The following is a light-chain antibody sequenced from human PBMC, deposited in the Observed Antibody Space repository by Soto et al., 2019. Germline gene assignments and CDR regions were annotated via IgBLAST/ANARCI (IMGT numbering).Light chain of an antibody. V-gene: IGLV2-14*01. Sequence: VLTQPASVSGSPGQSITISCTGTSSDVGGYNYVSWYQQHPGKAPKLMIYEVSNRPSGVSNRFSGSKSGNTASLTISGLQAEDEADYYCSSYTSSSTLVFGTGTRSPS. CDR1: SSDVGGYNY. CDR2: EVS. CDR3: SSYTSSSTLV. J-gene: IGLJ1*01.